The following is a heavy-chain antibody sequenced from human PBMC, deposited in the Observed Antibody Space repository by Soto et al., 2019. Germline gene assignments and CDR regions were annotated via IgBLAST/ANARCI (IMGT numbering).Heavy chain of an antibody. CDR1: GFTFSSCG. Sequence: GGSLRLSCAASGFTFSSCGMHWVRQAPGKGLEWVAVIWYDGSNKYYAESVKGRFTISRGNSKNTLYLQMNSLRAEDTAVYYCARDSHVGSGWQLTADYWGQGTLVTVSS. J-gene: IGHJ4*02. D-gene: IGHD6-19*01. CDR2: IWYDGSNK. CDR3: ARDSHVGSGWQLTADY. V-gene: IGHV3-33*01.